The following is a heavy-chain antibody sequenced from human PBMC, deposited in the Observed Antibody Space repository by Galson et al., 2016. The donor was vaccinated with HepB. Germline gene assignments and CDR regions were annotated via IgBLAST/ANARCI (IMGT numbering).Heavy chain of an antibody. CDR1: GFTFSGSA. Sequence: SLRLSCAASGFTFSGSAIHWVRQASGKGLDYVGYIRTVTNSYATAYAASVKGRFTISRDDSKNTAYLQMNSLQTEDTALYYCTRHLEWEKTAYWGQGTLVTVSS. CDR3: TRHLEWEKTAY. V-gene: IGHV3-73*01. D-gene: IGHD1-26*01. J-gene: IGHJ4*02. CDR2: IRTVTNSYAT.